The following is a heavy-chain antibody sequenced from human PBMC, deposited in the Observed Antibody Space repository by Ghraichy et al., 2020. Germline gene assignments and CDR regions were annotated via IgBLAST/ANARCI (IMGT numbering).Heavy chain of an antibody. CDR1: GASVSSDSLH. V-gene: IGHV4-61*01. D-gene: IGHD1-26*01. J-gene: IGHJ4*02. CDR2: IYYGGTT. CDR3: TRGWLGPATPKNDY. Sequence: ETLSLTCSVSGASVSSDSLHWSWIRQPPGKGLEWIGYIYYGGTTDYNTTLKSRVTISVDTSKNQFSLSLTSVTAADTAFYYCTRGWLGPATPKNDYWGQGTLVTVSS.